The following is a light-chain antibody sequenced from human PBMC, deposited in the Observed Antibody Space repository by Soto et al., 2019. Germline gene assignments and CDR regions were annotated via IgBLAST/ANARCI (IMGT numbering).Light chain of an antibody. Sequence: QSVLTQPASVSGSPAQSITISCTGTSSDVGGFNFVSWYQHHPGKAPKLMIYDVTNRPSGVSNRFSGSKSGNTASLTISGLQAEDEAIYYCTSYTSGNTNVFGAGTKVTVL. V-gene: IGLV2-14*03. CDR2: DVT. J-gene: IGLJ1*01. CDR1: SSDVGGFNF. CDR3: TSYTSGNTNV.